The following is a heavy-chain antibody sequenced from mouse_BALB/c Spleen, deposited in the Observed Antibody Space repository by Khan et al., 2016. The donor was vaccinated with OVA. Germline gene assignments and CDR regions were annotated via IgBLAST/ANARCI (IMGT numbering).Heavy chain of an antibody. CDR1: GFSLINYG. Sequence: QVRLQQSGPGLVQPSQSLSITCTVSGFSLINYGVHWVRQSPGKGLEWLGVIWNGGSTDYNTAFISRLSISKDNSKSQVFFKMNSLQTNDTAIYYCARNYDYDEGLVYWGQGTLVTVSA. D-gene: IGHD2-4*01. J-gene: IGHJ3*01. V-gene: IGHV2-2*02. CDR3: ARNYDYDEGLVY. CDR2: IWNGGST.